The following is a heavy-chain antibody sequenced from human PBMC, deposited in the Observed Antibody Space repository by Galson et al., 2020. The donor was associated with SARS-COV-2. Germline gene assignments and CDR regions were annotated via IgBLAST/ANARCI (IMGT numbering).Heavy chain of an antibody. CDR1: GFTLSSHW. Sequence: GESLKISCAVSGFTLSSHWMHWVRQAPGKGLVWVSRIRSDGSITSYADSVKGRFTISRDNAKNTLHLQMDSLRAEDTAVYFCTRESGNYRNFDYWGQGTLVTVSS. V-gene: IGHV3-74*01. CDR3: TRESGNYRNFDY. D-gene: IGHD1-26*01. J-gene: IGHJ4*02. CDR2: IRSDGSIT.